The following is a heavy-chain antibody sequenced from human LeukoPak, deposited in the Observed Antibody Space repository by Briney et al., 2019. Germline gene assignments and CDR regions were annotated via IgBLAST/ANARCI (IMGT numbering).Heavy chain of an antibody. CDR2: IGSSGTNS. J-gene: IGHJ4*02. D-gene: IGHD1-26*01. Sequence: GGSLRLSCAVSEFPFSFYEMNWVRQAPGKGLEWVSNIGSSGTNSYYADSVKGRFSISRDNAKSSLYLQMNSLRVEDTAVYYCARQDPELAYWGQGTLVTVSS. CDR1: EFPFSFYE. V-gene: IGHV3-48*03. CDR3: ARQDPELAY.